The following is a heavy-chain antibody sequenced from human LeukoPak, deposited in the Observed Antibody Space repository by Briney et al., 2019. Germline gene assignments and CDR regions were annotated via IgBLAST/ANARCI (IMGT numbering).Heavy chain of an antibody. CDR1: GGSISSYY. CDR3: ARGGRYCSGGSCYSWFDH. Sequence: SETLSPTCTVSGGSISSYYWSWVRQPPGKGLEWVGYIYYSGSTNYNPSLKSRVTISVDTSKNQFSLKLSSVTAADTAVYYCARGGRYCSGGSCYSWFDHWGQGTLVTVSS. J-gene: IGHJ5*02. D-gene: IGHD2-15*01. CDR2: IYYSGST. V-gene: IGHV4-59*01.